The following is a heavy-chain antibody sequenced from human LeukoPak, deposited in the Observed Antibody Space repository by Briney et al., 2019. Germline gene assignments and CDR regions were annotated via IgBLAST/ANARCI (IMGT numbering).Heavy chain of an antibody. Sequence: GASVKVSCKASGYTFTSYGISWVRQAPGQGLEWMGWISAYNGNTNYAQKLQGRVTMTTDTSTSTAYMELRSLRSDDTAVYYCARGSGSYFLMYYFDYWGQGTLVTVSS. J-gene: IGHJ4*02. CDR3: ARGSGSYFLMYYFDY. V-gene: IGHV1-18*01. CDR2: ISAYNGNT. CDR1: GYTFTSYG. D-gene: IGHD1-26*01.